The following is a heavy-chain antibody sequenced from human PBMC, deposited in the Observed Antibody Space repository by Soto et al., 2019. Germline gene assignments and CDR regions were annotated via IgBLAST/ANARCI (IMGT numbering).Heavy chain of an antibody. CDR1: CGSISSGGYS. CDR3: ARAGGLGAVAADY. V-gene: IGHV4-30-2*01. J-gene: IGHJ4*02. CDR2: NSHSVST. Sequence: QLQLQESASGLVKPSQTLSLTCAVSCGSISSGGYSWSWIRQPPGKGLEWIGYNSHSVSTYYNPSLKSRVTISVDRYKNHFSLKLSSVTAADTAVYYCARAGGLGAVAADYWGQGTLVTVSA. D-gene: IGHD6-19*01.